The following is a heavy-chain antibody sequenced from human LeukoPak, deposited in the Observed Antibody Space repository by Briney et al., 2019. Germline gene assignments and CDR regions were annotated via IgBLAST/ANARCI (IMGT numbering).Heavy chain of an antibody. Sequence: SETLSLTCTVSGGSISSYYWSWIRQPPGKGLEWIGYIYYSGSTNYNPSLKSRVTISVDTSKNQFSLKLSPVTAADTAVYYCARDGGSSSWEIDYWGQGTLVTVSS. V-gene: IGHV4-59*01. CDR1: GGSISSYY. D-gene: IGHD6-13*01. CDR3: ARDGGSSSWEIDY. J-gene: IGHJ4*02. CDR2: IYYSGST.